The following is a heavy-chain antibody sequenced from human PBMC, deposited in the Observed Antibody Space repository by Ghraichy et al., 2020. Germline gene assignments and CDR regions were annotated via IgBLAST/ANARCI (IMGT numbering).Heavy chain of an antibody. CDR3: TTGGSVAATDLHY. Sequence: GESLNIACAASGFTFTYAWMSWVRQAPGKGLEWVGRIRSKADGGTTDYAAPVKGRFVISRDDSTNTLHLQMSSLKSEDTAVYYCTTGGSVAATDLHYWGQGIRVTVSS. V-gene: IGHV3-15*05. D-gene: IGHD2-15*01. CDR1: GFTFTYAW. J-gene: IGHJ4*02. CDR2: IRSKADGGTT.